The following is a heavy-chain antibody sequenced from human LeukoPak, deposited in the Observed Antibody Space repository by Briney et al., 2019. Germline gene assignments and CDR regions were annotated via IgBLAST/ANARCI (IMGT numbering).Heavy chain of an antibody. J-gene: IGHJ6*02. CDR2: INAGNGNT. CDR3: SAAIFHYYGMDV. Sequence: ASVKVSCKASGYTFTSYAMHWVRQAPGQRLEWMGWINAGNGNTKYSQKFQGRVTITRDTSASTAYMELSGLRSEDTAVYYCSAAIFHYYGMDVWGQGTTVTVSS. CDR1: GYTFTSYA. V-gene: IGHV1-3*01. D-gene: IGHD2-2*01.